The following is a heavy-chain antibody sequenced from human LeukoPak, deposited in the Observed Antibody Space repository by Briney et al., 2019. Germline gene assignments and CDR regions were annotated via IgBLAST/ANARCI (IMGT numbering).Heavy chain of an antibody. Sequence: PSETLSLTCTVSGGSISSYYWSWIRQPPGKGLEWIGYIYYSGSTNYNPSLKSRVTISVDTSKNQFSLKLSSVTAADTAVYYCARALPVYYDSSGYYPLLDYWSQGTLVTVSS. J-gene: IGHJ4*02. D-gene: IGHD3-22*01. CDR3: ARALPVYYDSSGYYPLLDY. V-gene: IGHV4-59*01. CDR1: GGSISSYY. CDR2: IYYSGST.